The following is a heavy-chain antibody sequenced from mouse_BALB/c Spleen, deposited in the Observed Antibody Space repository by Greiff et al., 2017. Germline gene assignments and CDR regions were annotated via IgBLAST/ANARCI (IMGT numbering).Heavy chain of an antibody. CDR1: GYTFTSYW. CDR2: INPSNGRT. Sequence: QVQLQQPGAELVKPGASVKLSCKASGYTFTSYWMHWVKQRPGQGLEWIGEINPSNGRTNYNEKFKSKATLTVDKSSSTAYMQLSSLTSEDSAVYYCAREGNGGYYTWFAYWGQGTLVTVSA. J-gene: IGHJ3*01. V-gene: IGHV1S81*02. D-gene: IGHD2-3*01. CDR3: AREGNGGYYTWFAY.